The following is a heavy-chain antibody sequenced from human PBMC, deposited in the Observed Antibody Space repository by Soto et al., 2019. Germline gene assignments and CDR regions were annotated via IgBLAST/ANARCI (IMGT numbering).Heavy chain of an antibody. D-gene: IGHD1-26*01. Sequence: ASVKVSCKASGYTFTSYDINWVRQATGQGREWMGWMNPNSCNTGYAQKFKGRVTMPRTTSISTAYMELSSLRSEDTAVYYCARHWLSVSAYYWGQGTLVTVSS. J-gene: IGHJ4*02. CDR1: GYTFTSYD. CDR2: MNPNSCNT. CDR3: ARHWLSVSAYY. V-gene: IGHV1-8*01.